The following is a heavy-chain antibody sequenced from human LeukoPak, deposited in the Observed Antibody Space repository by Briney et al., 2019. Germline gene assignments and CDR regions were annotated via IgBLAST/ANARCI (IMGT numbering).Heavy chain of an antibody. CDR2: INPSGGST. CDR1: GYTFTGYY. V-gene: IGHV1-46*01. J-gene: IGHJ3*02. D-gene: IGHD5-18*01. CDR3: AREEYSYGAAKHALDI. Sequence: ASVKVPCTASGYTFTGYYMHWVRQAPGQGLESMGIINPSGGSTSYAQKFQGRVTMTRDTSTSTVYMELSSLRSEDTAVYYCAREEYSYGAAKHALDIWGQGTMVTVSS.